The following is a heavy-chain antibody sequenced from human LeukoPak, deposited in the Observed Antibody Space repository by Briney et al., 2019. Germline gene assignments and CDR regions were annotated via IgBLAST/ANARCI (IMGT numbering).Heavy chain of an antibody. J-gene: IGHJ6*03. CDR2: IYYSGSS. CDR3: ARVPRSYYYYYYMDV. Sequence: PSETLSLTCTVSGGTISSYYWSWIRQPPGKGLEWLGYIYYSGSSNYNPSLKSRVTMSADTSKNQFSLKLSSVTAADTAVYYCARVPRSYYYYYYMDVWGKGTTVAVSS. V-gene: IGHV4-59*01. CDR1: GGTISSYY.